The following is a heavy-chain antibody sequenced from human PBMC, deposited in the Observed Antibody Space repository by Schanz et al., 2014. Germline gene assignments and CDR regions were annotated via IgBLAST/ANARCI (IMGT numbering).Heavy chain of an antibody. CDR2: MNPNSGDT. CDR3: ARLSVAGRPHVNYWYFDL. J-gene: IGHJ2*01. D-gene: IGHD6-19*01. Sequence: QVQLIQSGAEVKKPGASVKVSCTASGYTFTSYDINWVRQAPGQGLEWLGWMNPNSGDTNYAQKFQGWVTMTRDTSSSTAYMEVSRLKSDDTAVYYCARLSVAGRPHVNYWYFDLWGRGTLVTVSS. V-gene: IGHV1-2*04. CDR1: GYTFTSYD.